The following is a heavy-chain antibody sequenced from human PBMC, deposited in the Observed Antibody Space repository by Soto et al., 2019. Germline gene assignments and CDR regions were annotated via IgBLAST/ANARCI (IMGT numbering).Heavy chain of an antibody. D-gene: IGHD3-9*01. CDR3: AREVRGVDILTIDY. J-gene: IGHJ4*02. CDR1: GGSISSGGYY. Sequence: SETLSLTCTVSGGSISSGGYYWSWIRQHPGKGLEWIGYIYYSGSTYYNPSLKSRVTISVDKSKNQFSLKLSSVTAADTAGDYCAREVRGVDILTIDYWGQGTLVTVSS. V-gene: IGHV4-31*03. CDR2: IYYSGST.